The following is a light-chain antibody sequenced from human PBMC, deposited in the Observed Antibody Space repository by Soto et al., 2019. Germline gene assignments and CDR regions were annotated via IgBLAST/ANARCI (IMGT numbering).Light chain of an antibody. V-gene: IGKV3-20*01. CDR3: HQYGRSASSIT. CDR2: DAS. J-gene: IGKJ3*01. CDR1: QSVRSGH. Sequence: ESVLTQSPGTLSLSPGDRATLSCRASQSVRSGHLAWYQQKPGQAPRLVIYDASTRATGIPDRFSGGGSGTDFTLTISRVEPEDFAVYYCHQYGRSASSITFGPGTKVEI.